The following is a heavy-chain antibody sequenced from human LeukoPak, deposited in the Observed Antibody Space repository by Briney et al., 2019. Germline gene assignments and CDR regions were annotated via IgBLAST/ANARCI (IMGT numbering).Heavy chain of an antibody. D-gene: IGHD3-16*01. CDR2: IDQSGGRN. CDR1: GFTFSRFW. V-gene: IGHV3-7*05. Sequence: GGSLRLSCAASGFTFSRFWMNWVRQAPGRGLEWVANIDQSGGRNNYVDSVQGRFTISRDNAKNSLFLEMSSLRADDTAVYFCARDVEGGTFDIWGQGTTVTVSS. CDR3: ARDVEGGTFDI. J-gene: IGHJ3*02.